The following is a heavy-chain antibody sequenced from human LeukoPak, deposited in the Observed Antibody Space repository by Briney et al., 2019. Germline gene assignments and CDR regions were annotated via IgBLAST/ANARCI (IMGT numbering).Heavy chain of an antibody. J-gene: IGHJ6*03. D-gene: IGHD4-17*01. CDR3: ARGTYGYYVDV. CDR2: IYRSGST. Sequence: SETLSLTCIGSTYSISNSLYWGWLRQPPGKGLEWIGSIYRSGSTLYNPSLKSRVTISLDTSKNQFSLKLSSVTAADTAVYFCARGTYGYYVDVWGKGTTVTVSS. V-gene: IGHV4-38-2*02. CDR1: TYSISNSLY.